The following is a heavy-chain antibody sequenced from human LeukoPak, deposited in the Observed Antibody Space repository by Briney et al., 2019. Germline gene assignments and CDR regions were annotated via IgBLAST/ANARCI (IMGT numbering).Heavy chain of an antibody. CDR1: GYTFTFYY. CDR3: ARGEEKAYYYESSGYLGDY. CDR2: INPNSGGT. V-gene: IGHV1-2*02. J-gene: IGHJ4*02. D-gene: IGHD3-22*01. Sequence: ASVKVSCKASGYTFTFYYMHWVRQAPGQGLEWIGWINPNSGGTNNAQRFQGRVTMTRDTSISTAYMELNRLRSDDTAVYYCARGEEKAYYYESSGYLGDYWGQGTLVTVSS.